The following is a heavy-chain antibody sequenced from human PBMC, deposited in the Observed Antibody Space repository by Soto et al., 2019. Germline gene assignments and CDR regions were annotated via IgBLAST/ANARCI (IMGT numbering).Heavy chain of an antibody. D-gene: IGHD3-22*01. CDR3: AKDKGSGYYDYYYYGMDV. CDR1: GFTFDDYT. Sequence: VQLVESGGVVVQPGGSLRLSCAASGFTFDDYTMHWVRQAPGKGLEWVSLISWDGGSTYYADSVKGRFTISRDNSNNSLYLQMNSLRTEDTALYYCAKDKGSGYYDYYYYGMDVWGQGTTVTVSS. CDR2: ISWDGGST. V-gene: IGHV3-43*01. J-gene: IGHJ6*02.